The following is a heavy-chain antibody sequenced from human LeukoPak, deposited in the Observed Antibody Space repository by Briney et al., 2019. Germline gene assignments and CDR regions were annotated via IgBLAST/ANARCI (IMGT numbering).Heavy chain of an antibody. Sequence: ASVKVSCKASGYTFTSYGISWVRQAPGQGLEWMGWISAYNGNTNYAQKLQGRVTMTTDTSTSTAYTEPRSLRSDDTAAYYCARGGHSPLNPDAYWGQGTLVTVSS. D-gene: IGHD5-18*01. J-gene: IGHJ4*02. CDR2: ISAYNGNT. V-gene: IGHV1-18*01. CDR3: ARGGHSPLNPDAY. CDR1: GYTFTSYG.